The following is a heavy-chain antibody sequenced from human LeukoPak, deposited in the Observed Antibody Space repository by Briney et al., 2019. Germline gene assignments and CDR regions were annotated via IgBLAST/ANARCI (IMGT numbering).Heavy chain of an antibody. D-gene: IGHD2-2*01. CDR3: ARLYCSSTSCYDGDGMDV. J-gene: IGHJ6*02. CDR2: IYYSGST. V-gene: IGHV4-59*08. CDR1: GGSISSYY. Sequence: SETLSLTCTVSGGSISSYYWSWIRQPPRKGLEWIGYIYYSGSTNYNPSLKSRVTISVDRSKNQFSLKLSSVTAADTAVYYCARLYCSSTSCYDGDGMDVWGQGTTVTVSS.